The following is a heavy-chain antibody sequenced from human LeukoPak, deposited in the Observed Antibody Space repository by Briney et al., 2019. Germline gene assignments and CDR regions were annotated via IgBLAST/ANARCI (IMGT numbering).Heavy chain of an antibody. Sequence: PSETLSLTCTVSGGSISSYYWSWIRQPAGKGLEWIGRIYTNGSTNSNPSLRSRVTMSVDTSKSQVSLKLSSVTAADTAVYYCARESIVGATTGLLWGQETLVTVSS. V-gene: IGHV4-4*07. CDR1: GGSISSYY. J-gene: IGHJ4*02. CDR3: ARESIVGATTGLL. D-gene: IGHD1-26*01. CDR2: IYTNGST.